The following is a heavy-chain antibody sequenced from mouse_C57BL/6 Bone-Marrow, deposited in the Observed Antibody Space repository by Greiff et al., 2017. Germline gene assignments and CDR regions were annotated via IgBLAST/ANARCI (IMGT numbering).Heavy chain of an antibody. Sequence: QVQLQQPGAELVKPRASVKLSCKASGYTFTSYWMHWVKQRPGQGLEWIGMIHPNSGSTNYNEKFKSKATLTVDKSSSTAYMQLSSLTSEDSAVYYCARSPPITTVVAPDYWGQGTTLTVSS. CDR2: IHPNSGST. D-gene: IGHD1-1*01. CDR3: ARSPPITTVVAPDY. CDR1: GYTFTSYW. J-gene: IGHJ2*01. V-gene: IGHV1-64*01.